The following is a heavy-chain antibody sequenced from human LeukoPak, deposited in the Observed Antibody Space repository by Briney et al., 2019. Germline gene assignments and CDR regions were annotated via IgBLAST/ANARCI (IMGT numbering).Heavy chain of an antibody. D-gene: IGHD1-7*01. CDR2: IIPIFGTA. CDR3: ARDTGTGGDYFDY. V-gene: IGHV1-69*05. Sequence: SVKVSCKASGGTFSSYAISWVRQAPGQGLEWMGGIIPIFGTANYAQKFQGSVTITTDESTSTAYMELSSLRSEDTAVYYCARDTGTGGDYFDYWGQGTLVTVSS. CDR1: GGTFSSYA. J-gene: IGHJ4*02.